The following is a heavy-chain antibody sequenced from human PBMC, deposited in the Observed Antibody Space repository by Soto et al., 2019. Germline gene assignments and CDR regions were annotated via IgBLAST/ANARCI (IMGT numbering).Heavy chain of an antibody. J-gene: IGHJ4*02. CDR1: GFTFSSYS. CDR2: INPVESEK. CDR3: ARDPAWGSLDY. D-gene: IGHD7-27*01. Sequence: PGGSLRLSCAASGFTFSSYSMSWVRQAPGKGLEWVADINPVESEKYYVDSVKGRFTVPRDNAKNSLYLQMNSLRVEDTALYYCARDPAWGSLDYWGLGTLVTVSS. V-gene: IGHV3-7*01.